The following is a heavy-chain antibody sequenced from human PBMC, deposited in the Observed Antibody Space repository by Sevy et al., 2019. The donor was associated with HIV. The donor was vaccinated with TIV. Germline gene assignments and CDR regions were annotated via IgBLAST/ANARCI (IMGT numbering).Heavy chain of an antibody. V-gene: IGHV3-23*01. CDR2: ISGSAGNT. Sequence: GGSLRLSCAASGFTFSSFAMSWVRQAPGKGLEWVSGISGSAGNTYYADSVKGRFTISRDNSKNTLYLQMNSLRADDTAVYYCVKGTAVSGLRSNLFDPWGQGTLVTVSS. CDR1: GFTFSSFA. D-gene: IGHD3-3*01. CDR3: VKGTAVSGLRSNLFDP. J-gene: IGHJ5*02.